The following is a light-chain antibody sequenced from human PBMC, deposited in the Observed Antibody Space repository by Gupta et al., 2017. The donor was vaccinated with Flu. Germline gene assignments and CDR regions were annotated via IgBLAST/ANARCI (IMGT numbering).Light chain of an antibody. J-gene: IGLJ2*01. CDR3: QSSDGADHVV. V-gene: IGLV6-57*01. CDR2: EDN. CDR1: SGSIGSNF. Sequence: NFMPTQPHSLSESPGKTVTIPCTRSSGSIGSNFVRWYQQRPGSPPTTLIFEDNQRPSGVPVRFSASVDTSSYAASLTISVLKPEDEAAYYCQSSDGADHVVFGGGTMLTVL.